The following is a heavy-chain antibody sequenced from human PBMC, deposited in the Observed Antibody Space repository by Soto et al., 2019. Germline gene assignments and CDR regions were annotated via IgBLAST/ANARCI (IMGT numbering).Heavy chain of an antibody. V-gene: IGHV3-30-3*01. D-gene: IGHD6-13*01. CDR3: ARETRYSSSWYSDY. CDR2: ISYDGSNK. J-gene: IGHJ4*02. CDR1: GFTFSSYA. Sequence: GGSLRLSCAASGFTFSSYAMHWVRQAPGKGLEWVAVISYDGSNKYYADSVKGRFTISRDNSKNTLYLQMNSLRAEDTAVYYCARETRYSSSWYSDYWGQGTLVTVSS.